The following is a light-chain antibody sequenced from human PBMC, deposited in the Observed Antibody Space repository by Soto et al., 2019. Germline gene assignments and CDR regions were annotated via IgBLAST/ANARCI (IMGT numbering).Light chain of an antibody. V-gene: IGLV2-11*01. CDR2: DVS. Sequence: QSALTQPRSVSGSPGQSVTISCTGTSSDVGGYNYISWYQHHPGKAPKVMIYDVSKRPSGVPDRFSGSKSGTTASLTISGLQAEDEADYYCCSYAGSYTFVFGGGTKGTVL. CDR3: CSYAGSYTFV. J-gene: IGLJ1*01. CDR1: SSDVGGYNY.